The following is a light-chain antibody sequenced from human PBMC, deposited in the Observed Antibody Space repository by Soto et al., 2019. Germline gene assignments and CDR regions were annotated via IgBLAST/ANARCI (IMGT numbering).Light chain of an antibody. CDR2: DAF. V-gene: IGKV1-33*01. CDR1: QDISNY. J-gene: IGKJ2*02. CDR3: QQYDNLPCT. Sequence: DIQMTQSPSSLSASVGDRVTITCQASQDISNYLSWYQQKPGKAPKLLIYDAFNLETGFTSRFSGGGSGTDFAFNISSLQPEDIATYYCQQYDNLPCTFGQGTTLEIK.